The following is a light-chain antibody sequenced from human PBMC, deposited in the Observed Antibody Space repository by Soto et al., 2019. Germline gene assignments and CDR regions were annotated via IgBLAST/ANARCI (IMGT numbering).Light chain of an antibody. J-gene: IGLJ1*01. CDR2: DNN. V-gene: IGLV1-51*01. CDR1: SSNIGNNY. CDR3: GAWENSLTVYV. Sequence: QSVLTQPPSVSAAPGQKVTISCSGSSSNIGNNYVSWYQQLPGTAPKLLIYDNNKRPSGIPARFSGSKSGTSATLGITGLQTGDEADYYCGAWENSLTVYVFGSGTKLTVL.